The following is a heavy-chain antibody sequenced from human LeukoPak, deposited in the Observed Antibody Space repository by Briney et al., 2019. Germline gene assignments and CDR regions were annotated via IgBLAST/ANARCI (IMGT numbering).Heavy chain of an antibody. CDR3: AVGYSYGIPQATPRGFDN. Sequence: GRSLRLSCAASGFTFSSYGMHWVRQAPGKGLEWVAVIWYDGSNKYYADSVKGRFTISRDNSKNTLYLQMNSLRAEDTAVYYCAVGYSYGIPQATPRGFDNWGQGTLVTVSS. J-gene: IGHJ4*02. CDR2: IWYDGSNK. CDR1: GFTFSSYG. D-gene: IGHD5-18*01. V-gene: IGHV3-33*01.